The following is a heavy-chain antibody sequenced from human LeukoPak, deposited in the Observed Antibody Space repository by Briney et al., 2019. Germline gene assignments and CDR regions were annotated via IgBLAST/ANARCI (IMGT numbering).Heavy chain of an antibody. CDR2: ISSSGSII. J-gene: IGHJ4*02. D-gene: IGHD3-22*01. V-gene: IGHV3-11*04. CDR3: ARVGYDGRGRFDY. CDR1: GFTFSDYY. Sequence: GGSLRLSCAASGFTFSDYYMTWIRQAPGKGLEWVSYISSSGSIIYYADSVKGRFIISRDNAKNSLYLQMNSLRAEDTAVYLCARVGYDGRGRFDYWGQGTLVTVSS.